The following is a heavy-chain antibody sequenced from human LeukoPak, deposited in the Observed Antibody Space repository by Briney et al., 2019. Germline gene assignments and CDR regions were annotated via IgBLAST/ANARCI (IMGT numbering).Heavy chain of an antibody. J-gene: IGHJ5*02. V-gene: IGHV1-18*04. CDR2: ISAYNGNT. CDR3: ARGLEWLTRRHNWFDP. D-gene: IGHD3-3*01. Sequence: ASVKVSCKASGYTFNGHYMHWVRQAPGQGLEWMGWISAYNGNTNYAQKHQGRVTMTTDTSTNTAYLELRSLRSDDTAVYYCARGLEWLTRRHNWFDPWGQGTLVTVSS. CDR1: GYTFNGHY.